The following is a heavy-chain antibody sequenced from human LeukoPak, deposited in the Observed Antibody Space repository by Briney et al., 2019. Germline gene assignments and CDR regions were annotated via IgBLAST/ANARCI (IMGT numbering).Heavy chain of an antibody. V-gene: IGHV1-69*13. CDR3: ARERGIRGAYDFWSGYTIGGDAFIS. J-gene: IGHJ3*02. Sequence: SVKVSCKASGGTFSSYAISWVRQAPGQGLEWMGGIIPIFGTANYAQKFQGRVTITADESTSTAYMELSSLRSEDTAVYYCARERGIRGAYDFWSGYTIGGDAFISGAKGQWSPSLQ. D-gene: IGHD3-3*01. CDR1: GGTFSSYA. CDR2: IIPIFGTA.